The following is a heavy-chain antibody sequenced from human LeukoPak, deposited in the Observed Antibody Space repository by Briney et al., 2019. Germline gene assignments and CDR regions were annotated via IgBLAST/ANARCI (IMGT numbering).Heavy chain of an antibody. CDR1: GYTFTSYG. D-gene: IGHD3-10*01. J-gene: IGHJ4*02. Sequence: ASVKVSCKASGYTFTSYGMSWVRQAPGQGLEWMGLTSAYNGNTNYAQKLQGRVTMTTDTSTSTAYMELRSLRSDDTAVYYCARRSLLLWFGELYRYDYFDYWGQGTLVTVAS. CDR2: TSAYNGNT. CDR3: ARRSLLLWFGELYRYDYFDY. V-gene: IGHV1-18*01.